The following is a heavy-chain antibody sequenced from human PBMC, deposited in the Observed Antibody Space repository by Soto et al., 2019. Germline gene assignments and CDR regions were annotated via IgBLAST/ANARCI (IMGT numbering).Heavy chain of an antibody. CDR2: ISYDGSNK. V-gene: IGHV3-30-3*01. J-gene: IGHJ4*02. CDR1: GFTFSSYA. D-gene: IGHD1-1*01. Sequence: GGSLRLSCAASGFTFSSYAMHWVRQAPGKGLEWVAVISYDGSNKYYADSVKGRFTISRDNSKNTLYLQMNSLRAEDTTVYYCARENDWTVDYWGQGTLVTVSS. CDR3: ARENDWTVDY.